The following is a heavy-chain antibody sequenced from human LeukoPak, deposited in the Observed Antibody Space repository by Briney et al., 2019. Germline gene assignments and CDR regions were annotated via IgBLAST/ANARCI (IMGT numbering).Heavy chain of an antibody. J-gene: IGHJ3*02. CDR3: ARDSGGYDDDAFDI. V-gene: IGHV4-38-2*02. D-gene: IGHD5-12*01. CDR1: GYSISSGYY. CDR2: IYHSGST. Sequence: SETLSLTCTVSGYSISSGYYWGWIRPPPGKGLEWIGSIYHSGSTYYNPSLRSRVTISVDTSKNQFSLKLSSVTAADTAVYYCARDSGGYDDDAFDIWGQGTMVTVSS.